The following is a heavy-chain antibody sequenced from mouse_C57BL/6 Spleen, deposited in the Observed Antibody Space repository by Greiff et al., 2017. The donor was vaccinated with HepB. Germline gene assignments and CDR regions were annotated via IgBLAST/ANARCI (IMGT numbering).Heavy chain of an antibody. J-gene: IGHJ1*03. Sequence: QVQLQQSGAELARPGASVKMSCKASGYTFTSYTIHWVKQRPGQGLEWIGYINPSSGYTKYNQKFKDKATLTADKSSSTAYMQLSSLTSEDSAVYYCAREYYGSSYGYFDVWGTGTTVTVSS. D-gene: IGHD1-1*01. CDR2: INPSSGYT. CDR1: GYTFTSYT. V-gene: IGHV1-4*01. CDR3: AREYYGSSYGYFDV.